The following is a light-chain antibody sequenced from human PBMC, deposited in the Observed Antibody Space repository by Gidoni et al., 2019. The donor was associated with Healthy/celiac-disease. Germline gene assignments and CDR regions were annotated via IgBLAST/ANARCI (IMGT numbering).Light chain of an antibody. CDR3: QQRSNWPRMYT. J-gene: IGKJ2*01. Sequence: EIVLTQSPATLSLSPGERATLSCRASQSVSSYLAWDQQKPGQAPRLLIYDASNRATVIPARFSGSGSGTDFTLTISSLEPEDFAVYYCQQRSNWPRMYTFGQXTKLEIK. CDR1: QSVSSY. CDR2: DAS. V-gene: IGKV3-11*01.